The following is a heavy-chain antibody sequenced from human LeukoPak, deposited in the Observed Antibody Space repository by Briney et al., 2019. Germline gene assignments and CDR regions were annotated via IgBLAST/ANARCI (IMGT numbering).Heavy chain of an antibody. Sequence: SETLSLTCTVSGGSINTYYWNWIRQSPGKGLEWIGHTYHNESTNYNPSLKSRVTISIDTSKNQFSLKLSSVTAADTAVYYCATVVYSGYDFRGAMDVWGKGTTVTVSS. V-gene: IGHV4-59*01. D-gene: IGHD5-12*01. CDR1: GGSINTYY. CDR2: TYHNEST. CDR3: ATVVYSGYDFRGAMDV. J-gene: IGHJ6*03.